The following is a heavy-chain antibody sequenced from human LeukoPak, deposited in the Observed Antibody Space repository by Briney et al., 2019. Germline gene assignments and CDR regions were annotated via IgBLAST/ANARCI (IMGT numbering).Heavy chain of an antibody. CDR2: VNPNSGYT. CDR3: ARKLRNDVIYDY. V-gene: IGHV1-8*01. Sequence: ASVKVSCKASGYSFTNFDITWVRQATGQGPEWMGWVNPNSGYTAYAQKFQGRVTMTRDTSMSAAYMELSSLRSEDTAVYYCARKLRNDVIYDYWGQGTLVTVSS. D-gene: IGHD1-1*01. CDR1: GYSFTNFD. J-gene: IGHJ4*02.